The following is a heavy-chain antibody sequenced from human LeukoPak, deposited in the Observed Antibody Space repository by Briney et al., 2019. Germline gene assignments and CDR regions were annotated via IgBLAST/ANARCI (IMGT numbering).Heavy chain of an antibody. CDR2: ITPSDGST. CDR3: ARVGGWYRFFFDY. J-gene: IGHJ4*02. V-gene: IGHV1-46*01. D-gene: IGHD6-19*01. Sequence: ASVKVSCKASGYTFTNYHMHWVRQAPGQGLEWMGMITPSDGSTNYAQKFQGRVTMTRDMSTSTVYMELSSLRSEDTAVYYCARVGGWYRFFFDYWGQGTLLTPSS. CDR1: GYTFTNYH.